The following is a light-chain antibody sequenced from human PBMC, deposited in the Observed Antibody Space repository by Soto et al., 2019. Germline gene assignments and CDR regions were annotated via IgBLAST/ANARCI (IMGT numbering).Light chain of an antibody. V-gene: IGKV3-15*01. CDR1: QSVSSN. CDR3: QQYNKWPLFT. CDR2: AAS. Sequence: EIVMTQSPVTLSVSPGERATLSCRASQSVSSNLAWYQQKPGQAPRLLIYAASTRATGIPARFSGSGSGTEFTLTISSLQSEDFAVYYCQQYNKWPLFTFGPGTKVDSK. J-gene: IGKJ3*01.